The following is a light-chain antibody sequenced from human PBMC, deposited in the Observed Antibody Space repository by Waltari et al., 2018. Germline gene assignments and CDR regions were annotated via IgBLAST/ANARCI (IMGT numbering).Light chain of an antibody. CDR1: QSIGYW. J-gene: IGKJ2*01. Sequence: DIQMTQSPSTLSASVGDRVTITCRASQSIGYWLAWYQQKPGKAPKLLIQKASSLQGGIPARSGGSGSGTEFTLNISSLQPDDSATDHCQQYSSESYTFGQGTKLEIK. CDR2: KAS. V-gene: IGKV1-5*03. CDR3: QQYSSESYT.